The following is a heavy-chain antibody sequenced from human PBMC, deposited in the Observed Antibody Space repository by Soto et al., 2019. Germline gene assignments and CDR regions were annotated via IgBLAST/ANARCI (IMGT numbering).Heavy chain of an antibody. D-gene: IGHD2-8*01. CDR3: TLRGGMVYAIRDYYYAMDV. J-gene: IGHJ6*02. V-gene: IGHV3-73*01. CDR1: GFTFSGSA. CDR2: IRSKANSYAT. Sequence: PGGSLRLSCAASGFTFSGSAMHWVRQASGKGLEWVGRIRSKANSYATAYAASVKGRFTISRDDSKNTAYLQMNSLKTEDTAVYYCTLRGGMVYAIRDYYYAMDVWGQGTTVTVSS.